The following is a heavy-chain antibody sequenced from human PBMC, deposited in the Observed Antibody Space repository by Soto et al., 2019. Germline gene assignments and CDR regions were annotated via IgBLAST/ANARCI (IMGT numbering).Heavy chain of an antibody. CDR1: GYTFTSYG. CDR3: AREMVRGVGSDY. J-gene: IGHJ4*02. D-gene: IGHD3-10*01. V-gene: IGHV1-18*01. CDR2: ISTYNGNT. Sequence: QVQLVQSGAEVKKPGASVKVSCKASGYTFTSYGISWVRQAPGQGVEWMGWISTYNGNTKDAQNLQGRVTMTTDTSTSTAYMERRSLGTDDTAVFYCAREMVRGVGSDYWGQGTLVTVSS.